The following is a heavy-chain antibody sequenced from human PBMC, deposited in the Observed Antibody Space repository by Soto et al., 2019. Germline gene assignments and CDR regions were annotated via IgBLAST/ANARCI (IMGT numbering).Heavy chain of an antibody. D-gene: IGHD3-22*01. CDR3: APSVIVATGTRNWFAP. V-gene: IGHV1-3*01. Sequence: VQLVQSGAEVKKPGASVKDSCNASGYNFTNYAMNWVRQAPGQSLEWMGWINGGNGDTKYSQKFQERITITRDTSASTAYMELSSLRSEDSAVYYCAPSVIVATGTRNWFAPMGQGTLLTVSS. CDR1: GYNFTNYA. CDR2: INGGNGDT. J-gene: IGHJ5*02.